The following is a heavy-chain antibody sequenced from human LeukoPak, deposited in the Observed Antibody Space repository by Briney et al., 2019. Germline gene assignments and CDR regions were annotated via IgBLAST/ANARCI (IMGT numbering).Heavy chain of an antibody. Sequence: PGGSLRLSCAASGFTFSSYGMHWVRQAPGKGREGVAVIWYDGSNKYYADSVKGRFTISRDNSKNTLYLQMNSLRAEDTAVYYCARGYDILTGYFPADFDYWGQGTLVTVSS. V-gene: IGHV3-33*01. D-gene: IGHD3-9*01. J-gene: IGHJ4*02. CDR1: GFTFSSYG. CDR3: ARGYDILTGYFPADFDY. CDR2: IWYDGSNK.